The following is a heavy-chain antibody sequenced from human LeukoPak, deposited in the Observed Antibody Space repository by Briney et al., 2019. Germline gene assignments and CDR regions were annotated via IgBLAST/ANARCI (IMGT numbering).Heavy chain of an antibody. D-gene: IGHD2-21*02. J-gene: IGHJ5*02. Sequence: GGSLRLSCAASGFTFSDAWMSWVRQAPGKGLEWVGRIKSKTDGGTTDYAAPVKGRFTMSRDDSKKTLYLQMNSPKTEDTAVYYCTTVSCGGDCYAYNWFDPWGQGTLVTVPS. CDR2: IKSKTDGGTT. CDR1: GFTFSDAW. CDR3: TTVSCGGDCYAYNWFDP. V-gene: IGHV3-15*01.